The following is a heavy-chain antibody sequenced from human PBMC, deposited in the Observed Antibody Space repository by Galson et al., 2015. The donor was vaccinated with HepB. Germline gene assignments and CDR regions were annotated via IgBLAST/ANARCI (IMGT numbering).Heavy chain of an antibody. CDR1: GGSISSNGHY. D-gene: IGHD3-3*01. V-gene: IGHV4-30-4*08. J-gene: IGHJ2*01. Sequence: TLSLTCSVSGGSISSNGHYWSWIRQPPGKGLEWIGYIYYTGNPYYNASLKSRLTISVDTSKNEFSLKLTSVTAADTAMYYCARISRSLEWLFWPGYFDLWGRGTQVTVSA. CDR2: IYYTGNP. CDR3: ARISRSLEWLFWPGYFDL.